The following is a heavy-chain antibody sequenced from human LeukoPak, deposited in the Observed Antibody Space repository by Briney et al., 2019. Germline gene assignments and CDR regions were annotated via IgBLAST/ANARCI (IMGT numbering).Heavy chain of an antibody. Sequence: GASVKVSCKASGYSFTAYYIHWVRQAPGQGLEWMGWINPNSGSTSYAQKFQGRVTMTRDTSTSTVYMELSSLRSEDTAVYYCARDYHGDDTDFGYWGQGTLVTVSS. CDR3: ARDYHGDDTDFGY. J-gene: IGHJ4*02. V-gene: IGHV1-46*01. CDR2: INPNSGST. D-gene: IGHD2-21*01. CDR1: GYSFTAYY.